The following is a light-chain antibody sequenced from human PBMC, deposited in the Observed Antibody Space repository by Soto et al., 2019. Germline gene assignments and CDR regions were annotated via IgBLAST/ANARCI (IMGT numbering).Light chain of an antibody. CDR1: GSDIGAGYD. Sequence: QSVLTQPPSVSGAPGQRVTISCTGSGSDIGAGYDVHWYQQLPGTAPKLLIYRNNERPSGVPDRFSGSRSGTSASLAISGLRSEDEADYYCAAWDDSLRGWVFGGGTKLTVL. CDR2: RNN. CDR3: AAWDDSLRGWV. J-gene: IGLJ3*02. V-gene: IGLV1-47*01.